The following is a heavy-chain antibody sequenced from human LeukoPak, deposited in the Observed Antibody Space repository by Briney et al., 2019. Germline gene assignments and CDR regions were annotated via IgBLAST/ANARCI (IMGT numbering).Heavy chain of an antibody. Sequence: SETLSLTCTVSGGSISSGGYYLSWIRQHPGKGLEWIGYIYYSGSTYYNPSLKSRVTISVDTSKNQFSLKLSSVTAADTAVYYCARDEGLVLGFDYWGQGTLVTVSS. CDR3: ARDEGLVLGFDY. CDR2: IYYSGST. D-gene: IGHD3/OR15-3a*01. V-gene: IGHV4-31*03. J-gene: IGHJ4*02. CDR1: GGSISSGGYY.